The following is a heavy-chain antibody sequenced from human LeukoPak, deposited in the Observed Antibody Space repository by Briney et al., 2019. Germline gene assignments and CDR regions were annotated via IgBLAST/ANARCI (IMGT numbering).Heavy chain of an antibody. CDR2: ITSYNGDT. Sequence: ASVKLSCKASGYTFKNYGISWVRQAPGQGLEWMGWITSYNGDTNYAQKFQGRVTMSTDTSTSTDYLELSSLRSEDTAVYYCARDNSVRDEAWWFNPWGQGTLVTVSS. J-gene: IGHJ5*02. V-gene: IGHV1-18*01. D-gene: IGHD5-24*01. CDR1: GYTFKNYG. CDR3: ARDNSVRDEAWWFNP.